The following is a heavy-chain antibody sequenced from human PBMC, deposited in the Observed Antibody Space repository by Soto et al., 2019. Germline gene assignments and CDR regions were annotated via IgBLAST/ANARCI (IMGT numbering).Heavy chain of an antibody. V-gene: IGHV4-31*03. CDR3: AREVVEPAAMGNHYYYMDV. J-gene: IGHJ6*03. Sequence: QVQLQESGPGLVKASQTLSLTCTVSGGSISGYGFGNCWSWIRQLQGKGLEWIGYSYHSGSTYYTPYLQSRFRRSVYTSKNQFSLRLSSVTAADTAVYYCAREVVEPAAMGNHYYYMDVWGKGTTVTVSS. D-gene: IGHD2-2*01. CDR2: SYHSGST. CDR1: GGSISGYGFGNC.